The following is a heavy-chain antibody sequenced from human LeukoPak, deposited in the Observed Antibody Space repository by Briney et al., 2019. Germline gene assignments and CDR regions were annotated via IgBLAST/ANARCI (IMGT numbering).Heavy chain of an antibody. CDR3: AKGIRYFGGVIVY. CDR1: GFTFSSYG. J-gene: IGHJ4*02. V-gene: IGHV3-30*18. D-gene: IGHD3-16*02. CDR2: ISYDGSNK. Sequence: AGGSLRLSCAASGFTFSSYGMHWVRQAPGKGLEWVAVISYDGSNKYYADSVKGRFTISRDNSKNTLYLQMNSLRAEDTAVYYCAKGIRYFGGVIVYWGQGTLVTVSS.